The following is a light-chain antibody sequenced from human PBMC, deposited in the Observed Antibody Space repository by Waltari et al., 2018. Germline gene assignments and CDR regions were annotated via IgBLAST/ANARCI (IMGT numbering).Light chain of an antibody. CDR1: QSVLYNSNNKNY. J-gene: IGKJ2*01. V-gene: IGKV4-1*01. CDR2: WSS. CDR3: QKYSSTPYT. Sequence: DIVMTQSPDSLAVSLGERATINCKSSQSVLYNSNNKNYLAWYQQKPGQPPKLLIYWSSTRESGVPDRFSGSGSGTDVTLTISSLQAEDMAVYYCQKYSSTPYTFGQGTKLEIK.